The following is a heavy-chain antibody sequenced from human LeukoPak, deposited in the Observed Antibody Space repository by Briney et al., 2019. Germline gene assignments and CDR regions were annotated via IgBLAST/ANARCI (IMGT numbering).Heavy chain of an antibody. J-gene: IGHJ5*02. CDR3: ARDQGFGIAALDSWFDP. D-gene: IGHD6-25*01. CDR2: ISAYNGHT. CDR1: GYTFLTYG. Sequence: GASVKVSCTASGYTFLTYGINWARQAPGQGLEWMGWISAYNGHTIYAQQFQGRVTMTTDTYTNTAYMDLRSLTSDDTAVYYCARDQGFGIAALDSWFDPWGQGTLVTVSS. V-gene: IGHV1-18*01.